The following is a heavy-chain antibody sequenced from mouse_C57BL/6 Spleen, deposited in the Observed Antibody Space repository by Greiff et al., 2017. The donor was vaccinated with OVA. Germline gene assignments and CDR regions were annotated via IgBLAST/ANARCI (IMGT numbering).Heavy chain of an antibody. CDR3: ARMWYYFDY. J-gene: IGHJ2*01. CDR1: GFTFSSYT. D-gene: IGHD1-1*02. V-gene: IGHV5-9*01. Sequence: EVMLVESGGGLVKPGGSLKLSCAASGFTFSSYTMSWVRQTPEKRLEWVATISGGGGNTYYPDSVKGRFTISRDNAKNTLYLQMSSLRSEDTALYYCARMWYYFDYWGQGTTLTVSS. CDR2: ISGGGGNT.